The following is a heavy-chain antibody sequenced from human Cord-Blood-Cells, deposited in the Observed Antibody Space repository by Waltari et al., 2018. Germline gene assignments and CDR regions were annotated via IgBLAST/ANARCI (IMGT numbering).Heavy chain of an antibody. CDR3: ARGRLSGITGTLLDP. CDR2: IIPIFCTA. V-gene: IGHV1-69*01. D-gene: IGHD1-7*01. J-gene: IGHJ5*02. Sequence: QVQLVQSGAEVKKPGSSVKVSCKASGGTFSSYAISWVRQPPGQGREWMGGIIPIFCTANYAQKFQGRVTITADESTSTAYMELSSLRSEDTAVYYCARGRLSGITGTLLDPWGQGTLVTVSS. CDR1: GGTFSSYA.